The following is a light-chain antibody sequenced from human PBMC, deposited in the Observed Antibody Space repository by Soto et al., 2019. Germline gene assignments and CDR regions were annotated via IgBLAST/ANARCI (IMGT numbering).Light chain of an antibody. CDR1: QSVSSNY. V-gene: IGKV3-20*01. CDR2: AAS. J-gene: IGKJ4*01. CDR3: QQLDSYPLT. Sequence: EVVLTQSPGTLSVSPGERATLSCRASQSVSSNYLAWYQQKPGQAPRLLIYAASSRATGIPDRFSGGGSGTDFTLTISSLQPEDFATYYCQQLDSYPLTFGGGTKVAIK.